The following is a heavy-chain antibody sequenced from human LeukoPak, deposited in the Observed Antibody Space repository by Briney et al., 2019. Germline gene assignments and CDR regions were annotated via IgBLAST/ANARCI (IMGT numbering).Heavy chain of an antibody. V-gene: IGHV3-7*03. J-gene: IGHJ4*02. Sequence: PGGSLRLSCAATGFTFSSCWMTWVRQIPGKGLEWVANIKDDGSEKYYVDSMKGRFTISRDNAKNSLYLQMNDLRADDTAVYYCVKKGQADDDGKPDWGQGTLVTVSS. CDR2: IKDDGSEK. D-gene: IGHD1-1*01. CDR1: GFTFSSCW. CDR3: VKKGQADDDGKPD.